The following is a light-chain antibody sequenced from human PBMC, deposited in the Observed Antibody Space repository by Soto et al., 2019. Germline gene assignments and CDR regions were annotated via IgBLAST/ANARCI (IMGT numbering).Light chain of an antibody. V-gene: IGLV2-14*01. Sequence: QSARTQPASVSGSPGQSITISCTGTSSDVGGYKYVSWYQQHPGKAPKLMIYEVSNRPSGVSNRFSGSKSGNTASLTISGLQAEDEADYYCSSYTSSSTHVVFGGGTKLTVL. J-gene: IGLJ2*01. CDR1: SSDVGGYKY. CDR2: EVS. CDR3: SSYTSSSTHVV.